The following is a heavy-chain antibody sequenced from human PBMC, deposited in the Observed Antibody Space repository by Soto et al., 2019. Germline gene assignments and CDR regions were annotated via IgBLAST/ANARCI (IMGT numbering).Heavy chain of an antibody. CDR3: AKGDYGGTSGAFDI. J-gene: IGHJ3*02. Sequence: GGSLRLSCAGSGFTLSSYGMSWVRQAPGKGVEWVSAISNSGVSTSYADSVKGRFTISRDNSKDTLYLQMNSLRAEDTAVYYCAKGDYGGTSGAFDIWGQGTLVTVSS. CDR2: ISNSGVST. D-gene: IGHD4-17*01. CDR1: GFTLSSYG. V-gene: IGHV3-23*01.